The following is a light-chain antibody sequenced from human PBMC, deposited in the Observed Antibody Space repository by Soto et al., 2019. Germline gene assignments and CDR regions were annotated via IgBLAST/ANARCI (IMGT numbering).Light chain of an antibody. CDR3: AAWDDSLSGPLYV. CDR2: RNN. V-gene: IGLV1-47*01. Sequence: QSVLTQPPSASGTPGQRVIISCSGSSSNIGSNYVYWYQQLPGTAPKLLIYRNNQRPSGVPDRFSGSKSGTSASLAISGLRSEDEADYYCAAWDDSLSGPLYVFGTGTKVTVL. CDR1: SSNIGSNY. J-gene: IGLJ1*01.